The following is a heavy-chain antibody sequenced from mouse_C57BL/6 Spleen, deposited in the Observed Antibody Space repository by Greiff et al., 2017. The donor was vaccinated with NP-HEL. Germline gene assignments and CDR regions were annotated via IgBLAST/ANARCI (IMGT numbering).Heavy chain of an antibody. V-gene: IGHV5-9*01. CDR3: ARHPRGYFDY. Sequence: EVQGVESGGGLVKPGGSLKLSCAASGFTFSSYTMSWVRQTPEKRLEWVATISGGGGNTYYPDSVKGRFTISRDNAKNTLYLQMSSLRSEDTALYYCARHPRGYFDYWGQGTTLTVSS. CDR2: ISGGGGNT. J-gene: IGHJ2*01. CDR1: GFTFSSYT.